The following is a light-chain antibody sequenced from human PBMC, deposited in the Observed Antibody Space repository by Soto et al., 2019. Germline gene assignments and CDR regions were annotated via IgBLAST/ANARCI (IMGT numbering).Light chain of an antibody. V-gene: IGKV3-11*01. Sequence: EIMLTQSPGTLSVSKGERAILSCRASQSVSSSYLAWYQQKRGQAPRLLIYDSSNRATGIPARFSGSGSGTDFSLTISSLEPEDFAVYYCHQRSNWPPFTFGGGTIVDI. CDR3: HQRSNWPPFT. CDR1: QSVSSSY. CDR2: DSS. J-gene: IGKJ4*01.